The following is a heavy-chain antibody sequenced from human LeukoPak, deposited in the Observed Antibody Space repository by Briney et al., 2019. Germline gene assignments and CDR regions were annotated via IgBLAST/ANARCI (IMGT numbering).Heavy chain of an antibody. D-gene: IGHD4-17*01. J-gene: IGHJ4*02. V-gene: IGHV4-59*01. CDR1: DGSYISYY. Sequence: SDLQILTSTFTDGSYISYYSISIQQPPGKGLECTGYIYYSGNINYNPSLKSRVTISVDTSKNQFSLNLSSVTAADTAVYYCARTHGDYSWSSVAYWGQGTLVTVSS. CDR2: IYYSGNI. CDR3: ARTHGDYSWSSVAY.